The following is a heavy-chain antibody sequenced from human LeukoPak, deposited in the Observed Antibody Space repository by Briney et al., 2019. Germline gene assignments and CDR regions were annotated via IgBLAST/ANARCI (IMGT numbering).Heavy chain of an antibody. Sequence: PSETLSLTCTVSGGSISSYYWSWIRQPPGKGLKWIGYIYYSGSTNYNPSLKSRVTISVDTSKNQFSLKLSSVTAADTAVYYCARTAMVDPAAGHDAFDIWGQGTMVTVSS. CDR3: ARTAMVDPAAGHDAFDI. CDR1: GGSISSYY. J-gene: IGHJ3*02. D-gene: IGHD5-18*01. V-gene: IGHV4-59*01. CDR2: IYYSGST.